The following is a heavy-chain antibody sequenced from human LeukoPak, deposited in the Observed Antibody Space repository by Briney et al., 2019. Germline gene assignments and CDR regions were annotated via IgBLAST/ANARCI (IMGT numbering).Heavy chain of an antibody. V-gene: IGHV1-69*06. D-gene: IGHD6-19*01. Sequence: ASVKVSCKASGGTFSSYAICWVRQAPGQGLEWMGGIIPTFGTANYAQKFQGRVTITADKSTSTAYMELSSLRSEDTAVYYCAREGYSSGWYNYFDYWGQGTLVTVSS. CDR2: IIPTFGTA. CDR1: GGTFSSYA. CDR3: AREGYSSGWYNYFDY. J-gene: IGHJ4*02.